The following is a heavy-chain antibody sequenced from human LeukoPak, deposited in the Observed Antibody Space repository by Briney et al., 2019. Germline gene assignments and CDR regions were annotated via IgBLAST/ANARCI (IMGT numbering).Heavy chain of an antibody. J-gene: IGHJ6*02. CDR1: GDSVSSNSAA. CDR2: TYYRSKWYN. D-gene: IGHD1-26*01. CDR3: ARDRGAPYGIYYYYYGMDV. V-gene: IGHV6-1*01. Sequence: SQTLSLTCAISGDSVSSNSAAWNWIRQSPSIGLEWLGRTYYRSKWYNDYAVSVKSRITINPDTSKNQFSLQLNSVTPEDTAVYYCARDRGAPYGIYYYYYGMDVWGQGTTVTVSS.